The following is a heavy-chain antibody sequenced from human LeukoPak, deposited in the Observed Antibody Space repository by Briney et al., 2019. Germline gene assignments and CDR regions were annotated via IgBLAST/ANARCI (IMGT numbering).Heavy chain of an antibody. CDR3: ARVPSDGLNWFDP. V-gene: IGHV4-30-2*01. Sequence: SETLSLTCAVSGASISSGGYSWSWIRQPPGKGLECIGYIYHNGSTYYNPSFKSRVTISVDRSKNQFSLKLNSVTAADTAVYYCARVPSDGLNWFDPWGQGTLVTVSS. J-gene: IGHJ5*02. CDR2: IYHNGST. CDR1: GASISSGGYS. D-gene: IGHD5-24*01.